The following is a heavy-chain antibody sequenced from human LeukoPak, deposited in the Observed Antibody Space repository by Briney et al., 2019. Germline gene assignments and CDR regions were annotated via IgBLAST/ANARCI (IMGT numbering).Heavy chain of an antibody. CDR2: ISNNGGYT. V-gene: IGHV3-23*01. CDR1: GFTFSSSA. J-gene: IGHJ4*02. D-gene: IGHD4-17*01. Sequence: GSLRLSCAASGFTFSSSAMSWVRQAPGKGLAWVSAISNNGGYTYYADSVQGRFTISRDNSKSTLCLQMNSLRAEDTAVYYCAKVAYADEIDYWGQGTLVTVSS. CDR3: AKVAYADEIDY.